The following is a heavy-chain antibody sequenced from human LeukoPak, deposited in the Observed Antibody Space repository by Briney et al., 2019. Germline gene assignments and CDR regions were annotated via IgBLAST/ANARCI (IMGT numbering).Heavy chain of an antibody. V-gene: IGHV1-8*03. CDR2: MNPNSGNT. CDR3: ARSPLTIPSSSWDYYYYMDV. Sequence: ASVTASFMASGYTFTSYDINWVRPATGQGLEGMGWMNPNSGNTGYAQKVQGRVTITRNTSISTAYMELSSLRSEDTAVYYCARSPLTIPSSSWDYYYYMDVWGKGTPVTVSS. J-gene: IGHJ6*03. CDR1: GYTFTSYD. D-gene: IGHD6-6*01.